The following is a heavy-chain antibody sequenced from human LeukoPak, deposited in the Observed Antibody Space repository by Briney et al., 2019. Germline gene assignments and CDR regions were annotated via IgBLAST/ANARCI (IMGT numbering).Heavy chain of an antibody. V-gene: IGHV4-38-2*02. J-gene: IGHJ4*02. CDR3: ARDLSGAYCGGDCFYYFDY. CDR1: GYSISSGYY. Sequence: SETLSLTCTVSGYSISSGYYWGWIRQPPGKGLEWIGSIFHSGSTYYNPSLKSRVTISVDTSKNQFSLKLSSVTAADTAVYYCARDLSGAYCGGDCFYYFDYWGQGTLVTVSS. D-gene: IGHD2-21*02. CDR2: IFHSGST.